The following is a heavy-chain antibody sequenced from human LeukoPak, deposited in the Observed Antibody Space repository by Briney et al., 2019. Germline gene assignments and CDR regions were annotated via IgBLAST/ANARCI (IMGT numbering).Heavy chain of an antibody. J-gene: IGHJ4*02. CDR3: ASSSGSYSSIATFDY. CDR1: GFTFSSYA. Sequence: PGGSLRLFRAASGFTFSSYAMRWVRQAPGKGLEWVAVISYDGSNKYYADSVKGRFTISRDNSKNTLYLQMNSLRAADTAVYYCASSSGSYSSIATFDYWGQGTLVTVSS. V-gene: IGHV3-30*04. CDR2: ISYDGSNK. D-gene: IGHD1-26*01.